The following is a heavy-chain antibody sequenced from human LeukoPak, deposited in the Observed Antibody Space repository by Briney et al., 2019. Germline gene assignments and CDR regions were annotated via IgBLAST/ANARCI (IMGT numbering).Heavy chain of an antibody. CDR1: GFTVSSNY. Sequence: GGSLRLSCAASGFTVSSNYMSWVRQAPGKGLEWVSVIYSGGSTYYADSVKGRFTISRDNAKNTLYLQMNSLRAEDTAVYYCARGGSSGWSESPYYWGQGTLVTVSS. CDR2: IYSGGST. D-gene: IGHD6-19*01. CDR3: ARGGSSGWSESPYY. J-gene: IGHJ4*02. V-gene: IGHV3-53*01.